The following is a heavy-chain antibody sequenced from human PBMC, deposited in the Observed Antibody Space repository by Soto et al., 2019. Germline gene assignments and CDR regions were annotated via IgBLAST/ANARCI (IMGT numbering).Heavy chain of an antibody. J-gene: IGHJ4*02. CDR1: GFTFSSYS. Sequence: EVQLVESGGGLVKPGGSLRLSCAASGFTFSSYSMNWVRQAPGKGLEWVSSISSSSSYIYYADSVKGRFTISRDNAKNSLYLQMNSLRAEDTAEYYCARDGRATSPFDYWGQGTLVTVSS. CDR3: ARDGRATSPFDY. D-gene: IGHD1-26*01. V-gene: IGHV3-21*01. CDR2: ISSSSSYI.